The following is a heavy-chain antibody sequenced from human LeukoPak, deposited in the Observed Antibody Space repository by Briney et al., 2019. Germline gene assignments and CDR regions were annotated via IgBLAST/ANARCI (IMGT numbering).Heavy chain of an antibody. D-gene: IGHD3-16*01. CDR2: ISWNSGSI. V-gene: IGHV3-9*01. CDR3: AKVRAPLWGKDY. J-gene: IGHJ4*02. Sequence: AGGSLRLSCAASGFTFDDYAMHWVRQAPGKGLEWVSGISWNSGSIGYADSVKGRFTISRDNAKNSLYLLMNSLRAEDTAVYYCAKVRAPLWGKDYWGQGTLVTVSS. CDR1: GFTFDDYA.